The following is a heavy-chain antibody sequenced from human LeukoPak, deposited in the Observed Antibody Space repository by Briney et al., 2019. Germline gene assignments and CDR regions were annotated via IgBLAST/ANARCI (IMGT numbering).Heavy chain of an antibody. CDR3: ARVSSGSYFGYYYYSMDV. D-gene: IGHD1-26*01. Sequence: PGGSLRLSCAASGFTFSNYCMRWVRQAPGKGLVWVSPINGDGSSTSYADSVKGRFTISRDNAKNTLYLQMNRLRAEDAAVYYCARVSSGSYFGYYYYSMDVWGKGTTVTVSS. CDR1: GFTFSNYC. V-gene: IGHV3-74*01. J-gene: IGHJ6*03. CDR2: INGDGSST.